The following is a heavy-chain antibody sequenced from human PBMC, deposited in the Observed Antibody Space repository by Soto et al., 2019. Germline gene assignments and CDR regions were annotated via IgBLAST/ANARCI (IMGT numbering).Heavy chain of an antibody. Sequence: QLQLQESGPGLVKPSQTLSLTCTVSGGSISSGDYYWSWIRQPPGKGLEWIGYIYYSGSTYYNPYLKRRVTMSVDTSTNQFALKLSSVTAADTAVYYCASAYCGGDCYYGMDVWGQGTTVTVSS. V-gene: IGHV4-30-4*01. J-gene: IGHJ6*02. CDR3: ASAYCGGDCYYGMDV. D-gene: IGHD2-21*01. CDR1: GGSISSGDYY. CDR2: IYYSGST.